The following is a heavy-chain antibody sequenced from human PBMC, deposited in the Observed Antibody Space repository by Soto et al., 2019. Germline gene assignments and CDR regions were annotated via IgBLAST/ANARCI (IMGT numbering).Heavy chain of an antibody. J-gene: IGHJ4*02. D-gene: IGHD1-26*01. CDR3: ARDGGSYPHFDY. V-gene: IGHV3-30-3*01. CDR2: ISYDGSNK. Sequence: QVQLVESGGGVVQPGRSLRLSCAASGFTFSSYAMHWVRQAPGKGLEWVAVISYDGSNKYYADSVKGRFTISRDNSKNTLYLQMNSLRAEDTAVYYCARDGGSYPHFDYWGQGTLVTVSS. CDR1: GFTFSSYA.